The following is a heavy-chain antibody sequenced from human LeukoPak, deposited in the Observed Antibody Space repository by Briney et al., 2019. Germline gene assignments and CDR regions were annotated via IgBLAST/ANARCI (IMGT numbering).Heavy chain of an antibody. V-gene: IGHV3-20*04. D-gene: IGHD3-22*01. Sequence: GGSLRLSCAASGFTFSSYGVSWVRQAPGKGLEWVSSISWNSGSIGYADSVKGRFTISRDNAKNSLYLQMNSLRAEDTALYYCARRYYYDSSGPPGAFDIWGQGTMVTVSS. CDR2: ISWNSGSI. CDR3: ARRYYYDSSGPPGAFDI. J-gene: IGHJ3*02. CDR1: GFTFSSYG.